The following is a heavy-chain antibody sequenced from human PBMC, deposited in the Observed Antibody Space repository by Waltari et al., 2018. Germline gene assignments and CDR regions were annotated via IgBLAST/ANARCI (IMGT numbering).Heavy chain of an antibody. CDR3: AKDRMTTATYLDY. V-gene: IGHV3-30*02. J-gene: IGHJ4*02. CDR2: IRNDGSNK. CDR1: GFTFSNYG. D-gene: IGHD4-17*01. Sequence: QVQLVESGGGVVQPGGSLRLSCEASGFTFSNYGIHWVRQAPGKGLEWVELIRNDGSNKYYTDAVKGRFTISRDNSKNTLYLQMNSLRTEDTAVYYCAKDRMTTATYLDYWGQGTLVTVSS.